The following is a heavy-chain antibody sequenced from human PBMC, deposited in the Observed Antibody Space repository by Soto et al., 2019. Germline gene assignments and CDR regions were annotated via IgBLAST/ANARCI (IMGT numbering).Heavy chain of an antibody. J-gene: IGHJ4*02. Sequence: EVQLVESGGGLVQSGGSLRLSCAASGFTLGNYWMHWVRQAAGKGLVWVSRINDYGTTINYAESVEGRFIISRDDAKSEVYLQMNNLRAEDSAVYYCARGGLEPFDYWGQGALVTVSS. CDR1: GFTLGNYW. CDR2: INDYGTTI. D-gene: IGHD1-1*01. V-gene: IGHV3-74*01. CDR3: ARGGLEPFDY.